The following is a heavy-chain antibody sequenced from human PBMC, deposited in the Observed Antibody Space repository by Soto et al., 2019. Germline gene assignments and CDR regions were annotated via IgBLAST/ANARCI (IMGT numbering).Heavy chain of an antibody. J-gene: IGHJ2*01. CDR2: IKSKTDGGTT. CDR1: GFTFSNAW. Sequence: GGSLRLSCAASGFTFSNAWMSWVRQAPGKGLEWVGRIKSKTDGGTTDYAAPVKGRFTISRDDSKNTLYLQMNSLQTEDTAVYYCTTAAYYYDSSGYYYYSWYFDLWGRGTLVTVSS. CDR3: TTAAYYYDSSGYYYYSWYFDL. V-gene: IGHV3-15*01. D-gene: IGHD3-22*01.